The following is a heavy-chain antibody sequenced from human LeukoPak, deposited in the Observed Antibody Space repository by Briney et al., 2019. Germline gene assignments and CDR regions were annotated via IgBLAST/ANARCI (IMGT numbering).Heavy chain of an antibody. CDR1: GGSISSYY. CDR3: ARGPTANNYYYGMDV. CDR2: IYYSGST. J-gene: IGHJ6*02. Sequence: SETLSLTCTGSGGSISSYYWSWIRQPAGKGLEWIGYIYYSGSTNYNPSLKSRVTMSVDTSKKQFSLKLSSVTAADTAVYYCARGPTANNYYYGMDVWGQGTTVTVSS. V-gene: IGHV4-59*01. D-gene: IGHD4-17*01.